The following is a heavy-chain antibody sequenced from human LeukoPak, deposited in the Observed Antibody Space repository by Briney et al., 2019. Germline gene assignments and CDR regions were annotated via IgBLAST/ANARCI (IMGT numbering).Heavy chain of an antibody. CDR1: GFTFSSYG. V-gene: IGHV3-30*18. Sequence: GGSLRLSCAASGFTFSSYGMHWVRQAPGKGLEWVAVISYDGSNKYYADSVKGRFTISRDNSKNTLYLQMNSLRAEDTAVYYCAKVPVVLWFGAHAFDIWGQGTMVTVSS. D-gene: IGHD3-10*01. CDR3: AKVPVVLWFGAHAFDI. CDR2: ISYDGSNK. J-gene: IGHJ3*02.